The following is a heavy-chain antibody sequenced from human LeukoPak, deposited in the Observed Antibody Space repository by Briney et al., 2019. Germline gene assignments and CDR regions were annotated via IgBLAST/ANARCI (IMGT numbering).Heavy chain of an antibody. V-gene: IGHV3-7*04. D-gene: IGHD4-17*01. J-gene: IGHJ4*02. CDR2: IKQDGSEK. CDR1: GFTFSNFW. CDR3: ARAYYGDFEDY. Sequence: GGSLRLSCAASGFTFSNFWMNWVRQAPGKGLEWVANIKQDGSEKYYVDSVKGRFTISRDNSKNTLYLQMGSLRAEDMAVYYCARAYYGDFEDYWGQGTLVTVSS.